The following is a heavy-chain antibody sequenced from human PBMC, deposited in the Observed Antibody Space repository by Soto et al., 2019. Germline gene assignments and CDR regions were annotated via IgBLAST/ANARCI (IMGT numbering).Heavy chain of an antibody. CDR1: GFIFSDYA. V-gene: IGHV3-23*01. D-gene: IGHD3-3*01. J-gene: IGHJ4*02. Sequence: PGGSLRLSCAASGFIFSDYALSWVRQAPGTGLEWVSSSSGSGGTTYYADSVQGRFTISRDNSKNTLYLQMNSLRAEDTAVYYCAKRYDFWSGHLDYWGQGTLVTVSS. CDR2: SSGSGGTT. CDR3: AKRYDFWSGHLDY.